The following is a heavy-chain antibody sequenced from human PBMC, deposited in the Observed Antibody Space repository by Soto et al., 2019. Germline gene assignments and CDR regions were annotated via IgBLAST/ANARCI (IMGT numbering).Heavy chain of an antibody. CDR1: GFTFSSYG. V-gene: IGHV3-30*18. J-gene: IGHJ6*02. D-gene: IGHD2-2*01. CDR3: AKDISYCSSTSCYLSYYGMDV. CDR2: ISYDGSNK. Sequence: SLRLSCAASGFTFSSYGMHWVRQAPGKGLEWVAVISYDGSNKYYADSVKGRFTISRDNSKNTLYLQMNSLKAEDTAVYYCAKDISYCSSTSCYLSYYGMDVWGQGTTVTVSS.